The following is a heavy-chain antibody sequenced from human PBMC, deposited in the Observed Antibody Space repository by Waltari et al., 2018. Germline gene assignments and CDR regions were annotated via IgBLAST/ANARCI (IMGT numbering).Heavy chain of an antibody. Sequence: QVQLQESGPGLVKPSETLSLTCTVSGGSISSYYWSWIRQPPGKGLEWIGYIYYSGSTNYNPSLKSRVTISVDTSKNQFSLKLSSVTAADTAVYYCARASSRQDAFDIWGQGTMVTVSS. J-gene: IGHJ3*02. CDR1: GGSISSYY. CDR2: IYYSGST. D-gene: IGHD6-13*01. CDR3: ARASSRQDAFDI. V-gene: IGHV4-59*01.